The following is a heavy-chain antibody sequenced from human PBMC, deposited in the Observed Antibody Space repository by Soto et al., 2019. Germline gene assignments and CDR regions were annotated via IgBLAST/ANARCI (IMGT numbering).Heavy chain of an antibody. V-gene: IGHV4-30-4*01. CDR2: IYYSGST. D-gene: IGHD1-26*01. CDR3: ARERGIVGATTVDY. J-gene: IGHJ4*02. CDR1: GGSISSGDYY. Sequence: QVQLQESGPGLVKPSQTLSLTCTVSGGSISSGDYYWSWIRQPPGKGLEWIGYIYYSGSTYYNPPLKTRVTISVDTSKTQFPLKLSSVTAAAPAVYYCARERGIVGATTVDYWGQGTLVTVSS.